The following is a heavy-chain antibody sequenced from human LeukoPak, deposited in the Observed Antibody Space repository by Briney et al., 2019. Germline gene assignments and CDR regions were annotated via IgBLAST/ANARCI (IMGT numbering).Heavy chain of an antibody. D-gene: IGHD2-2*01. CDR1: GGSLSSYY. CDR2: IYYSGST. J-gene: IGHJ6*02. CDR3: ARDKGFRCSSTSCYDGYGMDV. V-gene: IGHV4-59*01. Sequence: SETLSLTCTVSGGSLSSYYWSWIRQPPGKGLEWIRYIYYSGSTNYNPSLKSRVTISVDTSKNQFSLKLSSVTAADTAVYYCARDKGFRCSSTSCYDGYGMDVWGQGTTVTVSS.